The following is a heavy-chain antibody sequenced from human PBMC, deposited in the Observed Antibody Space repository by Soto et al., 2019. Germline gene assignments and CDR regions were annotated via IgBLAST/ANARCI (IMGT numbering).Heavy chain of an antibody. Sequence: ASVKVSCKASGGTFSSYAISWVRQAPGQGLEWMGGIIPIFGTANYAQKFQGRVTITAXKXXXXAXMXLXXXXAEXTAVYXCAMDFIVGATSFFGYWGQGTLVTVSS. CDR1: GGTFSSYA. J-gene: IGHJ4*02. V-gene: IGHV1-69*06. D-gene: IGHD1-26*01. CDR3: AMDFIVGATSFFGY. CDR2: IIPIFGTA.